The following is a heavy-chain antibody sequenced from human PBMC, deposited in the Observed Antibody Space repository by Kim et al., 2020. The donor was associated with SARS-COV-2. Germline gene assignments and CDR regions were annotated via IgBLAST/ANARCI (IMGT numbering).Heavy chain of an antibody. D-gene: IGHD2-8*01. CDR3: TRHGSELWTNIRRFDF. CDR2: IDWHSGSM. J-gene: IGHJ4*02. Sequence: GGSLRLSCAASGFAFGNYAMHWVRQVPGKGLEWVSGIDWHSGSMGYANSVKGRFTVSRDNAKRSLYLQMTSLTAEDTALYYCTRHGSELWTNIRRFDFWGQGTLVTVSA. V-gene: IGHV3-9*01. CDR1: GFAFGNYA.